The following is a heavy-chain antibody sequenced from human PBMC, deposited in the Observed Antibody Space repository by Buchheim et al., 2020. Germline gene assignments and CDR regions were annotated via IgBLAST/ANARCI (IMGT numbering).Heavy chain of an antibody. CDR2: ISSYGGFNK. J-gene: IGHJ6*02. V-gene: IGHV3-30*18. D-gene: IGHD6-13*01. CDR1: GFTFSVYA. Sequence: QVQLVESGGGVVQPGGSLRLSCAASGFTFSVYAIHWVRQTPGKRLEWVAAISSYGGFNKYYADSVKGRFTISRDHSENMVYLQMNSLRTEDTAVYYCAKYGSWYGSGYYGMDVWGQGTT. CDR3: AKYGSWYGSGYYGMDV.